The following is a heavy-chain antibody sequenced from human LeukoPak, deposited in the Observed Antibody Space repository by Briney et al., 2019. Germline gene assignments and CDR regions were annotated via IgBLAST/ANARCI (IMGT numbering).Heavy chain of an antibody. CDR2: IYYSGST. CDR3: AAGNRRSYY. Sequence: SETLSLTCTVSGGSISSYYWSWIRQPPGKGLEWIGSIYYSGSTYYNPSLKSRVTISVDTSKNQFSLKLSSVTAADTAVYYCAAGNRRSYYWGQGTLVTVSS. CDR1: GGSISSYY. J-gene: IGHJ4*02. V-gene: IGHV4-59*04.